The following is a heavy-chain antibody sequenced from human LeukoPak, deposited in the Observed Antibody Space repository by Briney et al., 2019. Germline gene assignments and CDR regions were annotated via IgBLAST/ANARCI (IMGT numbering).Heavy chain of an antibody. CDR3: ARVGEMATFDY. V-gene: IGHV3-30-3*01. J-gene: IGHJ4*02. CDR2: ISYDGSNK. Sequence: GGSLRLSCAASGLTFSSYAMHWVRQAPGKGLEWVAVISYDGSNKYYADSVKGRFTISRDNSKNTLYLQMNSLRAEDTAVYYCARVGEMATFDYWGQGTLVTVSS. CDR1: GLTFSSYA. D-gene: IGHD5-24*01.